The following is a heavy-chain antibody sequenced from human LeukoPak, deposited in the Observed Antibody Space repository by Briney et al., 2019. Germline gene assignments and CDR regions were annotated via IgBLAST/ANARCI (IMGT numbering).Heavy chain of an antibody. D-gene: IGHD3-10*01. CDR2: ISSSSNYI. Sequence: GGSLRLSCAASGFTFSSYTMNWVRQAPGKGLEWVSSISSSSNYIYYANSVKGRFTISRDNSKNTLYLQMNSLRAEDTAVYYCVRSRSTWFGEVLAAFDIWGQGTMATVSS. V-gene: IGHV3-21*01. CDR3: VRSRSTWFGEVLAAFDI. J-gene: IGHJ3*02. CDR1: GFTFSSYT.